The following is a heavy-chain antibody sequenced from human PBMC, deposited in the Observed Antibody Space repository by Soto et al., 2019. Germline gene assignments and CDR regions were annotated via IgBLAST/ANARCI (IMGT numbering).Heavy chain of an antibody. CDR2: ISASGHST. CDR1: GFTFGSYD. V-gene: IGHV3-23*01. J-gene: IGHJ4*02. CDR3: VKEPTXTVKCDY. Sequence: SLRLSCVVSGFTFGSYDMYWVRQAPGKGLEWVAGISASGHSTHYADSVKGRFTISRDNSKNTLFLQVNSLRAEDTAVYYCVKEPTXTVKCDYWGQGTLVTVSS. D-gene: IGHD4-17*01.